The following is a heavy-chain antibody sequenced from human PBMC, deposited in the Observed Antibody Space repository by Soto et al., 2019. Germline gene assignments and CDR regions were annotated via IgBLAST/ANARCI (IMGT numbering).Heavy chain of an antibody. D-gene: IGHD6-13*01. CDR1: GFTFSDHY. Sequence: EVQLVESGGGLVQPGGSLRLSCAASGFTFSDHYMDWVRQAPGKGLEWVGRTRNKANSYTTEYAASVKGRFTISRDDSKNSLFLQMNSLKPEDTAVYYCARVFGSSWYQAFFDYWGQGTLVTVSS. V-gene: IGHV3-72*01. CDR2: TRNKANSYTT. J-gene: IGHJ4*02. CDR3: ARVFGSSWYQAFFDY.